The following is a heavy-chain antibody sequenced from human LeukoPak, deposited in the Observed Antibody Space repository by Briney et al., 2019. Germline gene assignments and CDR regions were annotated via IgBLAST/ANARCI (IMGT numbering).Heavy chain of an antibody. CDR3: ALNDRYYYDSSGYYYLYNWFDP. CDR1: GYTFSNYA. J-gene: IGHJ5*02. Sequence: ASVKVSCKASGYTFSNYAISWVRQAPGKGLEWMGGFDPEDGETIYAQKFQGRVTMTEDTSTDTAYMELSSLRSEDTAVYYCALNDRYYYDSSGYYYLYNWFDPWGQGTLVTVSS. D-gene: IGHD3-22*01. V-gene: IGHV1-24*01. CDR2: FDPEDGET.